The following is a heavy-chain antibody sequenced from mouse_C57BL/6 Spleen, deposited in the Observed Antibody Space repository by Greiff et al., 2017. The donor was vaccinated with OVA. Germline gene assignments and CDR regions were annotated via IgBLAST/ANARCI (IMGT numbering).Heavy chain of an antibody. Sequence: VQLQQPGAELVKPGASVKLSCKASGYTFTSYWMQWVKQRPGQGLAWIGEIDPSDSYTNYNQKFKGKATLTVDTSSSTAYMQLSSLTSEDSAVYYCAIRGESAYWGQGTLVTVSA. CDR2: IDPSDSYT. CDR3: AIRGESAY. CDR1: GYTFTSYW. V-gene: IGHV1-50*01. J-gene: IGHJ3*01.